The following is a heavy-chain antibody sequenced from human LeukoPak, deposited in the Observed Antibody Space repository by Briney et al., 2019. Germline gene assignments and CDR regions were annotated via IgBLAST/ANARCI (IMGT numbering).Heavy chain of an antibody. CDR1: GYTFTDYY. V-gene: IGHV1-2*02. CDR2: INPNSGGT. D-gene: IGHD6-13*01. CDR3: ARGPPRGTAAGPDF. Sequence: ASVKVSCKASGYTFTDYYMHWVRQAPGQGLEWMGWINPNSGGTNYAQKFQGRVTVTRDTSISTAFMDLSSLRSDDTAVFYCARGPPRGTAAGPDFWGQGALVTVSS. J-gene: IGHJ4*02.